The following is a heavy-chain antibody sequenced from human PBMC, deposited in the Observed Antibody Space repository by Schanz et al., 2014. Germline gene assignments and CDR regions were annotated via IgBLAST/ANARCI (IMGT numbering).Heavy chain of an antibody. CDR2: ISYDGRHK. Sequence: QMHLAESGGGVVQPGRSLRLSCAASGAASGFTFSNYAMHWVRQSPGKGLEWVAIISYDGRHKNYADSVKGRFTISRDNSKNTLHLQMNSLRVEDTAVYYCAKEDRNHNSDYVYWGQGTLVTVSS. CDR1: GFTFSNYA. CDR3: AKEDRNHNSDYVY. J-gene: IGHJ4*02. D-gene: IGHD3-22*01. V-gene: IGHV3-30*18.